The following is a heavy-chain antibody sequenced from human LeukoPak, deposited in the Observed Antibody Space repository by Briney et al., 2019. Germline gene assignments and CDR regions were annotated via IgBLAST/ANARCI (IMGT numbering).Heavy chain of an antibody. D-gene: IGHD5-12*01. CDR1: GYTFSDYY. CDR2: INPNSGGT. Sequence: SVQVSCKASGYTFSDYYIHWVRPAPGQGLEWMGRINPNSGGTNYAQKFQGGVTMTRDTSISTAYMELSRLRSDDTVVYYCARDSGNSGHDYWGRGTLDPVSS. V-gene: IGHV1-2*05. J-gene: IGHJ4*02. CDR3: ARDSGNSGHDY.